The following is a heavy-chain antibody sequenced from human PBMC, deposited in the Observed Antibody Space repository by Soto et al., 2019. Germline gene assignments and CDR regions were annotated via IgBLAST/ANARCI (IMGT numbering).Heavy chain of an antibody. CDR1: GLTFSSSS. CDR2: ISSSTSTI. Sequence: GGSLRLSCAAYGLTFSSSSMNWVRQAPGKGLEWVSYISSSTSTIYYADSVKGRFTISRDNAKNSLYLQMNSLRDEDTAVYYCANLDYWGQGTLVTVSS. CDR3: ANLDY. J-gene: IGHJ4*02. V-gene: IGHV3-48*02.